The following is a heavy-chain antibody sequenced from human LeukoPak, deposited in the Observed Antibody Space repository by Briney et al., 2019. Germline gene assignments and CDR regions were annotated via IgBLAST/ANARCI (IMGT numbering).Heavy chain of an antibody. CDR3: ARDDYGDYYFDY. V-gene: IGHV3-33*01. CDR2: IWHDGSKT. D-gene: IGHD4-17*01. J-gene: IGHJ4*02. Sequence: GGSLRLSCAASGFTFSTYGMHWVRQAPGKGLDWVAVIWHDGSKTYYADSVKGRFTISRDNAKNTLYLQMNSLRAEDTAVYYCARDDYGDYYFDYWGQGTLVTVSS. CDR1: GFTFSTYG.